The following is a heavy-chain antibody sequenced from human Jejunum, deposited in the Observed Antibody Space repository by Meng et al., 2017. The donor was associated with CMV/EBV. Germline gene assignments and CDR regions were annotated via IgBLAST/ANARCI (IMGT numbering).Heavy chain of an antibody. V-gene: IGHV4-4*07. CDR3: ARLSKDGWSTFDY. CDR2: IYTSGST. CDR1: GGSMIIYA. Sequence: QVQLQEAGPGLVKPSDTLRLTCSVSGGSMIIYAWSWIRQPAGKGLEWIGHIYTSGSTNYSPSLKSRVTMSLDTAKNQFSLKVSSVTAADTAVYYCARLSKDGWSTFDYWGQGILVTVSS. J-gene: IGHJ4*02. D-gene: IGHD6-19*01.